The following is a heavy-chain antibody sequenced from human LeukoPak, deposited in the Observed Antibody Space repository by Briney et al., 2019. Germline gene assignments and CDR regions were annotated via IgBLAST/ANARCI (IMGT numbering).Heavy chain of an antibody. J-gene: IGHJ4*02. Sequence: PGGSLRLSCAASGFTVSSNYMSWVRQAPGKGLEWVSVIYSGGGTYYADSVKGRFTISKDNSKNTLYLQMNSLRAEDTAVYYCASRYNGRYFPISDYWGQGTLVTVSS. CDR2: IYSGGGT. V-gene: IGHV3-66*01. CDR1: GFTVSSNY. CDR3: ASRYNGRYFPISDY. D-gene: IGHD3-9*01.